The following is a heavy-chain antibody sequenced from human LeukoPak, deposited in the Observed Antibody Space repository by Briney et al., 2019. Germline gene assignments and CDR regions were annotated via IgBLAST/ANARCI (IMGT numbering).Heavy chain of an antibody. CDR2: IGSAI. CDR3: ARARSFLSYMDV. D-gene: IGHD3-10*01. CDR1: GFTFSDFS. Sequence: GGSLRLSCVASGFTFSDFSLNRVRQAPGKGLEWISYIGSAIYYADSVKGRFTISRDNAKNSLYLQMNSLRAEDTAVYYCARARSFLSYMDVWGKGTTVTISS. J-gene: IGHJ6*03. V-gene: IGHV3-48*01.